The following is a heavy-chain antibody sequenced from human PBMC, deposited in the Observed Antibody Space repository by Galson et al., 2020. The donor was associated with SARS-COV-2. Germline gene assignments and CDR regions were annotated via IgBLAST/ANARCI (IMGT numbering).Heavy chain of an antibody. J-gene: IGHJ6*03. CDR2: IRSRTYDGTT. CDR1: GFTFGDFD. Sequence: GGSLRLSCTVAGFTFGDFDMRWFRQAPGKGLEWVGFIRSRTYDGTTEYAASVKDRFTISRDDSKNVAYLQMNSLITEDTAVYYCARGGFPYYYYMDVWGKGTTVTVSS. V-gene: IGHV3-49*03. CDR3: ARGGFPYYYYMDV.